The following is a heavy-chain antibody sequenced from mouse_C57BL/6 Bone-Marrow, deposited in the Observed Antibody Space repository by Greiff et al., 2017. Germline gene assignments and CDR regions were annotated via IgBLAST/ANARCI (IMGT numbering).Heavy chain of an antibody. CDR2: IDPENGDT. J-gene: IGHJ3*01. CDR1: GFNIKDDY. CDR3: TFPYYSPLAWFAY. Sequence: EVQLQQSGAELVRPGASVKLSCTASGFNIKDDYMHWVKQRPEQGLEWIGWIDPENGDTEYASKFQGKAPITADTSSNTAYLQLSSLTSEDTAVYYCTFPYYSPLAWFAYWGQGTLVTVSA. V-gene: IGHV14-4*01. D-gene: IGHD2-12*01.